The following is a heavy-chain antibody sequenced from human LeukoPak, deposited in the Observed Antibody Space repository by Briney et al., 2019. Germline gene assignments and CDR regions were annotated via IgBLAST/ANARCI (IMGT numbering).Heavy chain of an antibody. V-gene: IGHV3-23*01. CDR2: TDADGWKT. J-gene: IGHJ4*02. CDR1: GFIFSENA. CDR3: ARDPDRSGFDF. D-gene: IGHD1-14*01. Sequence: GGSLRLSCVASGFIFSENAMNWVRQAPGKGLEWLSHTDADGWKTYYADSVRGRFTISRDNSKNMVFLHMNSLRVEDTAIYYCARDPDRSGFDFWGQGTLLTVSS.